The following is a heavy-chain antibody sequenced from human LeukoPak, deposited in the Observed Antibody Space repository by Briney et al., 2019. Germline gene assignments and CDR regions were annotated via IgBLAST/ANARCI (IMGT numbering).Heavy chain of an antibody. V-gene: IGHV3-23*01. Sequence: GGSLRLSCAASGFTFTNSAMTWVRQALGKGLEWVSATSGGGGSTYYADSVKGRFTISRDSSNNTLFLQMNSLRAEDTAVYFCAKGFGGNYYRWFDPWGQGTLVTVSS. CDR1: GFTFTNSA. D-gene: IGHD1-26*01. J-gene: IGHJ5*02. CDR3: AKGFGGNYYRWFDP. CDR2: TSGGGGST.